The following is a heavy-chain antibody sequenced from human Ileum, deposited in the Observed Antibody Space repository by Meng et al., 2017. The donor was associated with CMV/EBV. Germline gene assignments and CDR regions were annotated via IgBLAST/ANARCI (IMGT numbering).Heavy chain of an antibody. CDR1: GGSITSGNYY. CDR2: IYYSGSP. V-gene: IGHV4-30-4*08. D-gene: IGHD2-15*01. J-gene: IGHJ4*02. CDR3: VRQVVAASFDY. Sequence: QVQLQESGPGRGNPSQSLSLTCSVSGGSITSGNYYCSWIRQPPGRGLEWICYIYYSGSPYYKPSLKSRVTISLDTSKNQFSLNLRSVTATDSAVYYCVRQVVAASFDYWGQGALVTVSS.